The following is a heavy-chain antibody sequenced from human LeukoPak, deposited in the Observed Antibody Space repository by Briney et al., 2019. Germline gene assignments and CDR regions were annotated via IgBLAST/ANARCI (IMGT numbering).Heavy chain of an antibody. D-gene: IGHD3-9*01. CDR1: GYTFTDYY. J-gene: IGHJ6*02. CDR3: ARDTTGYDILTGYYIDKRFYGMDV. Sequence: GASVKVSCKTSGYTFTDYYLHWVRQAPGQGLEWMGWISAYNGNTNYAQKLQGRVTMTTDTSTSTAYMELRSLRSDDTAVYYCARDTTGYDILTGYYIDKRFYGMDVWGQGTTVTVSS. CDR2: ISAYNGNT. V-gene: IGHV1-18*04.